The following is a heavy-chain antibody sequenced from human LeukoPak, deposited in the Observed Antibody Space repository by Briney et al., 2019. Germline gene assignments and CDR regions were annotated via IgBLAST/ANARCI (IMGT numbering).Heavy chain of an antibody. CDR3: ARRGWNYGEYYFDY. D-gene: IGHD1-7*01. CDR2: IYYSGST. Sequence: SETLSLTCTVSGGSISSYYWSWIRQPPGKGLEWIGYIYYSGSTNYNPSLKSRVTISVDTSKNQFSLKLSSLTAADTAVYYCARRGWNYGEYYFDYWGQGTLVTVSS. CDR1: GGSISSYY. J-gene: IGHJ4*02. V-gene: IGHV4-59*01.